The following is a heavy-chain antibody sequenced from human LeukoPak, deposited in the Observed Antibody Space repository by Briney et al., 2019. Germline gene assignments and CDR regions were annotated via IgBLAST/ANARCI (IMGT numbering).Heavy chain of an antibody. CDR2: IIHIFGTA. CDR1: GGTFSSYA. V-gene: IGHV1-69*05. CDR3: ARVGLVVVPAAIFLPDDY. J-gene: IGHJ4*02. D-gene: IGHD2-2*01. Sequence: SVKVSCKASGGTFSSYAISWVRQAPGQGLEWMGGIIHIFGTANYAQKFQGRVTITTDESTSTAYMELSSLRSEDTAVYYCARVGLVVVPAAIFLPDDYWGQGTLVTVSS.